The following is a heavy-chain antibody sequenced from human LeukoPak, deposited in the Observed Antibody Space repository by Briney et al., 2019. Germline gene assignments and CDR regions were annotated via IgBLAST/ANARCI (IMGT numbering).Heavy chain of an antibody. D-gene: IGHD5-18*01. CDR3: ARTTEGGYTYDYFYYYYMDV. V-gene: IGHV4-59*01. Sequence: SETLSLTCTVSGGSISSYYWSWIRQPPGKGLQWIGYIHYSGSTNYNPSLKNRVTISVNMSKNQFSLRLSSVTAADTAVYYYARTTEGGYTYDYFYYYYMDVWGKGTTVTISS. CDR1: GGSISSYY. CDR2: IHYSGST. J-gene: IGHJ6*03.